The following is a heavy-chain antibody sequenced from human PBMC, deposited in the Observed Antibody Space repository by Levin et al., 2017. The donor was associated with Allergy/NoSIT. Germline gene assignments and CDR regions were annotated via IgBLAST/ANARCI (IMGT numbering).Heavy chain of an antibody. D-gene: IGHD2-2*01. Sequence: ESLKISCTVSGGSVSSGSYYWSWIRQPPGKGLEWIGYIYYSGSTNYNPSLKSRVTISVDTSKNQFSLKLSSVTAADTAVYYCARGHCSSTSCYLYSGYDYGMDVWGQGTTVTVSS. J-gene: IGHJ6*02. V-gene: IGHV4-61*01. CDR1: GGSVSSGSYY. CDR3: ARGHCSSTSCYLYSGYDYGMDV. CDR2: IYYSGST.